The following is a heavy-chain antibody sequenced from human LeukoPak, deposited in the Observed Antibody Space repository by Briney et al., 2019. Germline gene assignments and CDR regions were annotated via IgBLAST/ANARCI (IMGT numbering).Heavy chain of an antibody. V-gene: IGHV4-34*01. J-gene: IGHJ5*02. CDR3: ARVLGSQGDILTGRESNWFDP. CDR2: INHSGST. D-gene: IGHD3-9*01. Sequence: SETLSLTCAVYGGSFSGYYWSWIRQPPGKGLEWIGEINHSGSTNYNPSLKSRVTISVETSKNQFSLKLSSVTAADTAVYYCARVLGSQGDILTGRESNWFDPWGQGTLVTVSS. CDR1: GGSFSGYY.